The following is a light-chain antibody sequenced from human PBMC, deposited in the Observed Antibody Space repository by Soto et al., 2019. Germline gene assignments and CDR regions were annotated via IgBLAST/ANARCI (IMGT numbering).Light chain of an antibody. CDR1: QSVSLS. CDR3: QERTGWPPWT. V-gene: IGKV3-11*01. J-gene: IGKJ1*01. CDR2: DAS. Sequence: EIVLTQSPATLSLSPGGRATLSCRASQSVSLSLAWYQQKPGQAPRLLIYDASKRASGFPARFSGSGSGTDFTLTISSLEPEDFAVFYCQERTGWPPWTFGQGTKVDIE.